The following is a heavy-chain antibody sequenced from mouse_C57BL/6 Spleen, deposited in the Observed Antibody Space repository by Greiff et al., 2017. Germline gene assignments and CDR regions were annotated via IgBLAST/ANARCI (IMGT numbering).Heavy chain of an antibody. D-gene: IGHD1-1*01. CDR3: ARERTTVVEGNYFDY. J-gene: IGHJ2*01. CDR2: ISDGGSYT. V-gene: IGHV5-4*01. Sequence: EVKLMESGGGLVKPGGSLKLSCAASGFTFSSYAMSWVRQTPEKRLEWVATISDGGSYTYYPDNVKGRFTISRDNAKNNLYLQMSHLKSEDTAMYYCARERTTVVEGNYFDYWGQGTTLTVSS. CDR1: GFTFSSYA.